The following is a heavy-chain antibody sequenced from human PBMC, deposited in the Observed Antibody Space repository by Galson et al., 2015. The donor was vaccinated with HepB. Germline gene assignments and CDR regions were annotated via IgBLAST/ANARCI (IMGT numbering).Heavy chain of an antibody. CDR1: GFTFSSYG. CDR2: IWYDGSNK. J-gene: IGHJ5*02. V-gene: IGHV3-33*08. Sequence: LRLSCAASGFTFSSYGMHWVRQAPGKGLEWVAVIWYDGSNKYYADSVKGRFTISRDNSKNTLYLQMNSLRAEDTAVYYCARDRIAARPGWFDPWGQGTLVTVSS. D-gene: IGHD6-6*01. CDR3: ARDRIAARPGWFDP.